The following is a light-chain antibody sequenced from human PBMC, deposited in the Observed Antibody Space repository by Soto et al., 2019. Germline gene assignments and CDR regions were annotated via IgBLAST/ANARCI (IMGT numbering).Light chain of an antibody. J-gene: IGLJ2*01. CDR3: QTWGTGIV. CDR1: SGHSSFA. V-gene: IGLV4-69*01. Sequence: QTVVTQSPSASASLGASVKLTCTLSSGHSSFAIAWHQQLPEKGPRYLMKVNTDGSHNKGDGIPDRFSGSSSGTERYLTISSLQSEDEADYYCQTWGTGIVFGGGTKVTVL. CDR2: VNTDGSH.